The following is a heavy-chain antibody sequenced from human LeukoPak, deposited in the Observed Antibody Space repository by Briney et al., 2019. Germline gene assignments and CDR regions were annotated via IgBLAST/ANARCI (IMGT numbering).Heavy chain of an antibody. Sequence: GGSLRLSCAASGFTFSSYGMSWVRQAPGKGLEWVSAISGSGGSTYYADSVKGRFTISRDNSKNTLYLQMNSLRAEDTAVYYCAKYRDSYGSGSSPFGVVCFDYWGQGTLVPVSS. V-gene: IGHV3-23*01. J-gene: IGHJ4*02. CDR1: GFTFSSYG. D-gene: IGHD3-10*01. CDR3: AKYRDSYGSGSSPFGVVCFDY. CDR2: ISGSGGST.